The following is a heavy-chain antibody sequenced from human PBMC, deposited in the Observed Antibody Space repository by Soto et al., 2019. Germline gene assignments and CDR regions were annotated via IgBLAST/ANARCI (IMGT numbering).Heavy chain of an antibody. CDR3: ATQNEGVVVVFSAMAGASYNCFLS. D-gene: IGHD2-2*01. J-gene: IGHJ5*01. Sequence: SETLSLTCTVSGGSISSADYYWSWIRQPPGKGLEWIGYIYHSGSTYYNPSLKSRVTISIDTSKNQFSLKLSSVTAADTAVYYCATQNEGVVVVFSAMAGASYNCFLSLGQAPLVTVPS. V-gene: IGHV4-30-4*01. CDR2: IYHSGST. CDR1: GGSISSADYY.